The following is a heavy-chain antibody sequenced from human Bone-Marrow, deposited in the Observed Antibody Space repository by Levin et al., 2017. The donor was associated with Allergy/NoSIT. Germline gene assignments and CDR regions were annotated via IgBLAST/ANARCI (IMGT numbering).Heavy chain of an antibody. CDR3: ARGGGYYFDY. CDR2: IYHSGST. Sequence: SETLSLTCAVSGGSISSYNWWNWVRQPPGKGLEWIGEIYHSGSTNYNPSLKSRVTISVDKSENQFSLKLTSVTAADTAVYYCARGGGYYFDYGGQGTLVTVSS. CDR1: GGSISSYNW. V-gene: IGHV4-4*02. D-gene: IGHD2-15*01. J-gene: IGHJ4*02.